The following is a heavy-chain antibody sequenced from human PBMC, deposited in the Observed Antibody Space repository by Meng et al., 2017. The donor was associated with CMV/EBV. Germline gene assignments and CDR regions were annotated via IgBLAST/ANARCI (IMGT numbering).Heavy chain of an antibody. CDR1: GFPFSSYR. CDR2: ISSSSSYI. CDR3: ARYLSITAQFPREGMDV. D-gene: IGHD1-14*01. J-gene: IGHJ6*02. V-gene: IGHV3-21*01. Sequence: GGSLRLPCAASGFPFSSYRMNWVRQAPGKGLEWVSSISSSSSYIYHADSVKGRFTISRDNAKNSLYLQMNSLRAEDTAVYYCARYLSITAQFPREGMDVWGQGTTVTVSS.